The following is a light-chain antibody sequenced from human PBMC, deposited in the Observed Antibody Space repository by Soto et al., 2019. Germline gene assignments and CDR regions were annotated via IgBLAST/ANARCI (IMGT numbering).Light chain of an antibody. CDR2: DVS. J-gene: IGLJ3*02. V-gene: IGLV2-11*01. CDR1: SSDVGGYY. CDR3: CSYAGSYTWV. Sequence: QSALTQPRSVSGSPGQSVTISCTGTSSDVGGYYVSWYQQHPGKAPKLMIYDVSKRPSGVPDRFSGSKSGNTASLTISGLQAEDEADYYCCSYAGSYTWVFGGGTQLTVL.